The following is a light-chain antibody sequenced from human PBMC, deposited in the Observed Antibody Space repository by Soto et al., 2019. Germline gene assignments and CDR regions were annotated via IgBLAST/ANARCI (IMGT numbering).Light chain of an antibody. CDR2: WAS. Sequence: EIVMTQSPSTLSVSPGDGATLSCRASQIGDSNVDGYQQKPGQTPRLLIDWASPRPTFSPAMFSGGGAVTELTLTSISLHSEDSAVYSCQHYPDGPLTFGGGTKVEIK. CDR3: QHYPDGPLT. V-gene: IGKV3D-15*01. CDR1: QIGDSN. J-gene: IGKJ4*01.